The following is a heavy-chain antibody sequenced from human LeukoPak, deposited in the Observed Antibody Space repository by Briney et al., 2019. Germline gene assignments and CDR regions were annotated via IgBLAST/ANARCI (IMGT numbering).Heavy chain of an antibody. V-gene: IGHV1-2*02. Sequence: ASVKVSCKASGYTFTGYYMHWVRQAPGQGLEWMGWINPNSGGTNYAQKFQGRVTMTRDTSISTAYMELSRLRSDDTAVYYCAGTAYDFWSGYDYWGQGTLVTVSS. J-gene: IGHJ4*02. D-gene: IGHD3-3*01. CDR3: AGTAYDFWSGYDY. CDR2: INPNSGGT. CDR1: GYTFTGYY.